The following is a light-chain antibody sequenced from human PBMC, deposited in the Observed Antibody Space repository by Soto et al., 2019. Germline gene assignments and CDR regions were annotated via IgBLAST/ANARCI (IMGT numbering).Light chain of an antibody. Sequence: EIVMTQSPATLSVSPGERATLSCRASQSVSSNLAWYQQKPGQAPRLLISGASTRATGIPARFSGSGSGTEFTLTISSMQSEDFAVYYCQQYNNWPHGTFGQGTKVEIK. J-gene: IGKJ1*01. CDR2: GAS. CDR3: QQYNNWPHGT. CDR1: QSVSSN. V-gene: IGKV3-15*01.